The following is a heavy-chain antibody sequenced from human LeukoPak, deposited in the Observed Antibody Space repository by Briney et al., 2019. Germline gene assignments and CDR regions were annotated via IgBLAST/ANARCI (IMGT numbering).Heavy chain of an antibody. Sequence: ASVKVSCKASGYTFTSYGISWVRQAPGQGLEWMGWISAYNGNTNYAQKLQGRVTMTRDTSINTAYMELSSLTSDDTAVYYCAREDWTDYWGQGTLVTVSS. J-gene: IGHJ4*02. D-gene: IGHD3/OR15-3a*01. CDR3: AREDWTDY. CDR2: ISAYNGNT. CDR1: GYTFTSYG. V-gene: IGHV1-18*01.